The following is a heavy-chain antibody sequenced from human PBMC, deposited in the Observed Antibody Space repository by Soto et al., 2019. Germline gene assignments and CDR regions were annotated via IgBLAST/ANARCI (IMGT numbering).Heavy chain of an antibody. CDR2: ILNDGSRQ. CDR3: ARDDDYGDNGLDY. D-gene: IGHD4-17*01. V-gene: IGHV3-33*01. Sequence: QVQLVESGGGVVQPGRSLRLSCEASGFTFSHYGMHWVRQAPGKGLEWVAVILNDGSRQHYADSVKGRLTISRDNSNSTLYLDMNSLRVEDTAVYYCARDDDYGDNGLDYWGQGTLVTVSS. J-gene: IGHJ4*02. CDR1: GFTFSHYG.